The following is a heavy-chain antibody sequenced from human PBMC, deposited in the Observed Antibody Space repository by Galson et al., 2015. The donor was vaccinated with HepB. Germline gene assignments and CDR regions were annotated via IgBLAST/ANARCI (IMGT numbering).Heavy chain of an antibody. CDR2: ISYDGSNI. CDR3: ARAEHIVVVTALPFDY. D-gene: IGHD2-21*02. V-gene: IGHV3-30*04. Sequence: SLRLSCAASGFTFSSYAMHWVRQAPGKGLEWVAVISYDGSNIYYADSVKGRFTISRDNSKNTLYLQMNSLRAEDTAVYYCARAEHIVVVTALPFDYWGQGTLVTVSS. J-gene: IGHJ4*02. CDR1: GFTFSSYA.